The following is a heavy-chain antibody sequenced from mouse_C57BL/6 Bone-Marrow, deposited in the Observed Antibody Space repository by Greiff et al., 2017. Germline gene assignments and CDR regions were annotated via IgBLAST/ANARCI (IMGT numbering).Heavy chain of an antibody. CDR2: INPGSGGT. D-gene: IGHD1-1*01. CDR1: GYAFTNYL. V-gene: IGHV1-54*01. CDR3: ARITTVPYWYFDV. J-gene: IGHJ1*03. Sequence: VKLQQSGAELVRPGTSVKVSCKASGYAFTNYLIEWVKQRPGQGLEWIGVINPGSGGTNYNEKFKGKATLTADKSSSTAYMQLSSLTSEDSAVYFCARITTVPYWYFDVWGTGTTVTVSS.